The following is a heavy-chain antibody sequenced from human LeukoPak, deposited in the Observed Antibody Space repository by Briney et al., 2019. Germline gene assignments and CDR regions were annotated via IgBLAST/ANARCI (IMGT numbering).Heavy chain of an antibody. CDR2: IYYSVST. J-gene: IGHJ4*02. D-gene: IGHD2-2*03. CDR3: ARRSGYCSSTSCPYFDY. V-gene: IGHV4-39*01. CDR1: VGSISSSSYS. Sequence: SETLFLTCTVSVGSISSSSYSWGWSRQPPGKGLEWLGSIYYSVSTYYNPSLKSRVTISVDTSKNQFSMKLSSVTAADTAVYYCARRSGYCSSTSCPYFDYWGQGTLVTVSS.